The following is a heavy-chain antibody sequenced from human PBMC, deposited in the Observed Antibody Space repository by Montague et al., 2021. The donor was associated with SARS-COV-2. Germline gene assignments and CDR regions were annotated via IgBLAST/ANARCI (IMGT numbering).Heavy chain of an antibody. CDR1: IRSSTYY. CDR3: ARHSGGSEVSGLDY. V-gene: IGHV4-39*01. J-gene: IGHJ4*02. D-gene: IGHD3-10*01. CDR2: IYPGGKM. Sequence: SETLPLTCTVSIRSSTYYWAWLRQPPGKGLEWIGSIYPGGKMFYNSSLTSRVTMSIDTSENQFSLNLNSVTAADTAVYYCARHSGGSEVSGLDYWGQGTLVTVSS.